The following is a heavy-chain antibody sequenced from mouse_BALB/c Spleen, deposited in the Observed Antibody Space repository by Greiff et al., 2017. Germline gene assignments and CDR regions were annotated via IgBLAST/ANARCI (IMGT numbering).Heavy chain of an antibody. V-gene: IGHV2-9*02. CDR2: IWAGGST. J-gene: IGHJ1*01. CDR3: ARGGGLLPPHWYFDV. CDR1: GFSLTSYG. D-gene: IGHD2-3*01. Sequence: QVQLKQSGPGLVAPSQSLSITCTVSGFSLTSYGVHWVRQPPGKGLEWLGVIWAGGSTNYNSALMSRLSISKDNSKSQVFLKMNSLQTDHTAMYSGARGGGLLPPHWYFDVWGAGTTVTVSS.